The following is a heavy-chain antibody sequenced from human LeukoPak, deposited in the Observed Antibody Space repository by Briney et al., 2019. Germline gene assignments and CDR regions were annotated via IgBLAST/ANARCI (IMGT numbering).Heavy chain of an antibody. J-gene: IGHJ4*02. Sequence: SETLSLTCTVSGGSISSYYWSWIRQPPGKGLEWIGYIYYSGSTNYNPSLKSRDTISVDTSKNQFSLKLSSVTAADTAVYYCASTFGYSSSWYRIDYWGQGTLVTVSS. CDR2: IYYSGST. CDR3: ASTFGYSSSWYRIDY. CDR1: GGSISSYY. D-gene: IGHD6-13*01. V-gene: IGHV4-59*01.